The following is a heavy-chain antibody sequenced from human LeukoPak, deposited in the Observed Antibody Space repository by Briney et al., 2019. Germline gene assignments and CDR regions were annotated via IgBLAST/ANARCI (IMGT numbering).Heavy chain of an antibody. CDR1: GFTFDDYG. V-gene: IGHV3-23*01. CDR3: ARTVGVVVIQFDY. D-gene: IGHD3-22*01. J-gene: IGHJ4*02. Sequence: PGGSLRLSCAASGFTFDDYGMSWVRQAPGKGLEWVSAISGSGGSTYYADSVKGRFTISRDNSKNTLYLQMNSLRAEDTAVYYCARTVGVVVIQFDYWGQGTLVTVSS. CDR2: ISGSGGST.